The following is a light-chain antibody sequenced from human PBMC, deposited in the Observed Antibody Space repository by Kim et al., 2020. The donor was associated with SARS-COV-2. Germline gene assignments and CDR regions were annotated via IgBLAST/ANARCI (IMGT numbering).Light chain of an antibody. CDR1: DSNIAKTF. V-gene: IGLV1-47*02. CDR3: AAWDDSLSARL. Sequence: QSVLTQPPSVSGPPGQSVTISCSGGDSNIAKTFVYWYQQLPGTAPKLLIYANTQRPSGVPDRFSGSKSGTSASLAISGLRPEDEADYYCAAWDDSLSARLFGRGTQLTVL. CDR2: ANT. J-gene: IGLJ2*01.